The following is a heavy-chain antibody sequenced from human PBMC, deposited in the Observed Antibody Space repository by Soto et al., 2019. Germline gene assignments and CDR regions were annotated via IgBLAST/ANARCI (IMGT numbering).Heavy chain of an antibody. V-gene: IGHV3-64D*06. J-gene: IGHJ3*02. Sequence: PGGSLRLSCSASGFTFSSYAMHWVRQAPGKGLEYVSAISSNGGSTYYADSVKGRFTTSRDNSKNTLYLQMSSLRAEDTAVYYCVKEGGGYCSSTSCPSDAFDIWGQGTMVTVSS. CDR1: GFTFSSYA. CDR3: VKEGGGYCSSTSCPSDAFDI. D-gene: IGHD2-2*01. CDR2: ISSNGGST.